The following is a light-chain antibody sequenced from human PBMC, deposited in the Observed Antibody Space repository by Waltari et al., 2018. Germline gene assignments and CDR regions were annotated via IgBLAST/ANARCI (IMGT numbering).Light chain of an antibody. CDR1: QSVNSF. Sequence: EIVLTQSPATLSLSPGEGATLSCRASQSVNSFLAWYQQKPGQAPRLLIYDASNRATGIPARFSGSGSGTDFTLTISSLEPEDFAVYYCQQRSKWPLTFGGGTKVEI. CDR3: QQRSKWPLT. J-gene: IGKJ4*01. CDR2: DAS. V-gene: IGKV3-11*01.